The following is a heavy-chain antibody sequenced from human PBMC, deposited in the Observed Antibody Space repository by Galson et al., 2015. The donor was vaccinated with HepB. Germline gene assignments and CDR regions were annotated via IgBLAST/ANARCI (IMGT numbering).Heavy chain of an antibody. J-gene: IGHJ4*02. CDR1: GFSFSSYT. Sequence: SLRLSCAASGFSFSSYTMNWVRQAPGKGLEWVSSISRSRNFIYYVDSVKGRFTISRDNAKNSLYLQMNSLRAEDTAVYYCARIFRELPNFDYWGQGTLVTVSS. CDR3: ARIFRELPNFDY. CDR2: ISRSRNFI. D-gene: IGHD3-10*01. V-gene: IGHV3-21*01.